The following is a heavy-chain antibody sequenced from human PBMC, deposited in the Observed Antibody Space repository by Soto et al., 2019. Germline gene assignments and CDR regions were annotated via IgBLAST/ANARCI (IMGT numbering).Heavy chain of an antibody. J-gene: IGHJ6*02. CDR2: IYYSGST. CDR1: GGSISSGDYY. CDR3: ARASPVVTDV. V-gene: IGHV4-30-4*01. D-gene: IGHD5-18*01. Sequence: QVQLQESGPGLVKPSQTLSLTCTVSGGSISSGDYYWSWIRQPPGKGLEWSGYIYYSGSTYYNPSRKSRVPISVDTSKNQSSLKRRSVTAADTAVYYCARASPVVTDVWGQGTTFTVSS.